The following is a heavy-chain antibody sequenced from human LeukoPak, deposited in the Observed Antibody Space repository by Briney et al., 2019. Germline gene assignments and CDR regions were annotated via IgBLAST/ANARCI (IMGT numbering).Heavy chain of an antibody. CDR2: INPNSGGT. CDR1: GYTFTGYY. D-gene: IGHD3-22*01. CDR3: ANSSPFGYYYDSSGYSLDY. Sequence: ASVKVSCKASGYTFTGYYMHWVRQAPGQGLEWMGWINPNSGGTNYAQKFQGRVTMTRDMSISTAYMELSRLRSDDTAVYYCANSSPFGYYYDSSGYSLDYWGQGTLVTVSS. V-gene: IGHV1-2*02. J-gene: IGHJ4*02.